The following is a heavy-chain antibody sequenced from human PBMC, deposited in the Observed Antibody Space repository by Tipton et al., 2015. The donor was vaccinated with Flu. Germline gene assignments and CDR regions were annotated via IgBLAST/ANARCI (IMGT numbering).Heavy chain of an antibody. CDR2: IDYRGST. CDR3: ARELDYCIFSPCFDY. J-gene: IGHJ4*02. CDR1: GGSISSSSYH. Sequence: TLSLTCTVSGGSISSSSYHWAWIRQPPAKGLEWIARIDYRGSTHHDPSLKSRVTISVDTSRNQFSLKLSSVAAAGTAVYYCARELDYCIFSPCFDYCGQGTLVTV. D-gene: IGHD4-11*01. V-gene: IGHV4-39*07.